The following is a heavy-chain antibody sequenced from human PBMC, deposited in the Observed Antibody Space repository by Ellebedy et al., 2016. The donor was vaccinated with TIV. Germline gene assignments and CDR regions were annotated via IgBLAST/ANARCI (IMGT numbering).Heavy chain of an antibody. D-gene: IGHD5-24*01. Sequence: ASVKVSXKASGYTFTDYYIHWVRQAPGQGLEWVAWINPNSGATNYAQRFQGRVTMTRDTSISTAYMDLSSLRSDDTALYYCTRDVKDGYYDYWGQGTLVTVSS. CDR3: TRDVKDGYYDY. CDR1: GYTFTDYY. CDR2: INPNSGAT. J-gene: IGHJ4*02. V-gene: IGHV1-2*02.